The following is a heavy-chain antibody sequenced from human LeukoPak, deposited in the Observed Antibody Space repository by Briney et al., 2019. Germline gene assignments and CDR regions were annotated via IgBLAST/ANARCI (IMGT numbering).Heavy chain of an antibody. D-gene: IGHD3-10*01. J-gene: IGHJ4*02. CDR2: LRYDGSNK. CDR1: GFTFSSYG. Sequence: GGSLRLSCSASGFTFSSYGMHGVRQAPGKGLEGVAFLRYDGSNKYYPDSVKGRFTISRDNSKNPLYLQMNSLRAEDTAVYYCAKEKGITSSAVYYWGQGTLVTVSS. CDR3: AKEKGITSSAVYY. V-gene: IGHV3-30*02.